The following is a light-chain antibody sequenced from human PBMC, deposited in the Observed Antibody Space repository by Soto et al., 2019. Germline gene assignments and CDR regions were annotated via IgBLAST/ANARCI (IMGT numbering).Light chain of an antibody. Sequence: SYELIQPPSVSVSPGQTATITCSGDGLGAKYASWYQQKPGQSPVLVIYQDSKLPSGIPEGFSCSNSGNTATLTISGTQSIDEADYYCQAWDSRAAYVLGTGAKLPVL. CDR3: QAWDSRAAYV. CDR1: GLGAKY. V-gene: IGLV3-1*01. J-gene: IGLJ1*01. CDR2: QDS.